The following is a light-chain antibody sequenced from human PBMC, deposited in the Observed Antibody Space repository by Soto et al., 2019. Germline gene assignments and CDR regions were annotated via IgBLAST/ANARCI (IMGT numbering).Light chain of an antibody. CDR1: QSVLYSSNNKNY. V-gene: IGKV4-1*01. Sequence: DIVMTQSPDSLAVSLGERATINCKSSQSVLYSSNNKNYLAWYQQKPGQPPKLLIYWASTRESGVPDRFSGSGSGTDFTLTISSLQAEDVAVYYCQQYNNWPFSFGGGTKVEIK. CDR2: WAS. CDR3: QQYNNWPFS. J-gene: IGKJ4*01.